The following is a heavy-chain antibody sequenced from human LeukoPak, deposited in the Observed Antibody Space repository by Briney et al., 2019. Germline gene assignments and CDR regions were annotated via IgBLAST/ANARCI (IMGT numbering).Heavy chain of an antibody. CDR1: GGTFSSYA. D-gene: IGHD6-13*01. Sequence: GASVKVSCKASGGTFSSYAISWVRQAPGQGLEWMGGIIPIFGTANYAQKFQGRVTITADESTSTAYMELSSLRSEDTAVYYCARGRKIAAAIILYYYYGMDVWGQGTTVTVSS. J-gene: IGHJ6*02. CDR3: ARGRKIAAAIILYYYYGMDV. V-gene: IGHV1-69*01. CDR2: IIPIFGTA.